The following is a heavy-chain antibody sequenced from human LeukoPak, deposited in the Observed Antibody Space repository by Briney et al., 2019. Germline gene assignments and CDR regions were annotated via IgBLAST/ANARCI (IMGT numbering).Heavy chain of an antibody. Sequence: PGGSLRLSCAASGFTLSDYDMNWVRRAPGKGLEWISYISRSTSSIYYAGSVKGRFTISRDNAQNSLYLQMNSLRVEDTAVYYCASDSSSSPAYYHYYMDAWGKGTTVTVSS. CDR2: ISRSTSSI. D-gene: IGHD6-13*01. CDR3: ASDSSSSPAYYHYYMDA. CDR1: GFTLSDYD. V-gene: IGHV3-48*04. J-gene: IGHJ6*03.